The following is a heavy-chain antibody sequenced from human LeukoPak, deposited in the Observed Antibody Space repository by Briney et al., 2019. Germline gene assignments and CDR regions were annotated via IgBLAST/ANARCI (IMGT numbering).Heavy chain of an antibody. D-gene: IGHD3-22*01. V-gene: IGHV3-30*02. J-gene: IGHJ4*02. CDR2: IRYDGSNK. CDR3: ARVRSYYDSSGYFLF. Sequence: GGSLRLSCAASGFTFSSYGMHWVRQAPGKGLEWVAFIRYDGSNKYYADSVKGRFTISRDNSKNTLYLQMNSLRAEDTAVYYCARVRSYYDSSGYFLFWGQGTLVTVSS. CDR1: GFTFSSYG.